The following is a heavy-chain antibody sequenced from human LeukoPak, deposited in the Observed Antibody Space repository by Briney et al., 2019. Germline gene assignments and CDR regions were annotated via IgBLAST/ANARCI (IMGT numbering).Heavy chain of an antibody. J-gene: IGHJ4*02. V-gene: IGHV3-7*01. Sequence: GSLGLSLEAPGFTFSRFWMGWVPQAPGKGPEWVANINQDGSEKYYVDSVKGRFTISRDNAKNSLYLQMSSLRAEDTAVYYCATERSRFRNWGQGTLVTVSS. CDR2: INQDGSEK. CDR1: GFTFSRFW. CDR3: ATERSRFRN.